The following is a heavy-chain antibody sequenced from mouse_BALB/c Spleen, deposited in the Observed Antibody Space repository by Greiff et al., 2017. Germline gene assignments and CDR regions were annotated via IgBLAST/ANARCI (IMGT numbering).Heavy chain of an antibody. Sequence: VQLQQSGPGLVQPSQSLSITCTVSGFSLTSYGVHWVRQSPGKGLEWLGVIWSGGSTDYNAAFISRLSISKDNSKSQVFFKMNSLQANDTAIYYCARRMIPYAMDYWGQGTSVTVSS. CDR1: GFSLTSYG. J-gene: IGHJ4*01. D-gene: IGHD2-3*01. V-gene: IGHV2-2*02. CDR3: ARRMIPYAMDY. CDR2: IWSGGST.